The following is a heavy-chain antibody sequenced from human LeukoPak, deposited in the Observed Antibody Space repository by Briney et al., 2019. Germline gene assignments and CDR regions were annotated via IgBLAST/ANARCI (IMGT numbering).Heavy chain of an antibody. CDR2: IYGADGT. CDR3: ARDGLLGATKPFDN. Sequence: PGGGLRLSCAASGFSVSSKYMSWVRQAPGKGLEWVSVIYGADGTYYSDSVKGRFSISRDKSKNTLYLQMNNLRPEDTAVYYCARDGLLGATKPFDNWGQGTLVTVSS. J-gene: IGHJ4*02. D-gene: IGHD1-26*01. CDR1: GFSVSSKY. V-gene: IGHV3-66*01.